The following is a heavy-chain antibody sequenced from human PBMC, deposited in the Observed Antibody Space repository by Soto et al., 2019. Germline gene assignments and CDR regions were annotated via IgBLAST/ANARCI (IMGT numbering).Heavy chain of an antibody. CDR1: GFSLSTSGVG. D-gene: IGHD1-26*01. Sequence: QITLKESGPTLVNPTQPLTLTCTFSGFSLSTSGVGVGWIRQPPGKALEWLALIYWDDDKRYSPSLKSRLTITKDTSKNQVVLTMTNMDPVDTATYYCAHSGAPNRPDHYYYYYMDVWGKGTTVTVSS. CDR2: IYWDDDK. J-gene: IGHJ6*03. CDR3: AHSGAPNRPDHYYYYYMDV. V-gene: IGHV2-5*02.